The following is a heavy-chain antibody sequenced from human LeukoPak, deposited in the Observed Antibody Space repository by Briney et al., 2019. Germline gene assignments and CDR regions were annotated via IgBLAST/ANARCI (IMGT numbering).Heavy chain of an antibody. CDR2: IYYSGST. D-gene: IGHD2-15*01. J-gene: IGHJ5*02. CDR1: GGSISSYY. V-gene: IGHV4-59*12. CDR3: ARGELGYCSGGSCYGYNWFDP. Sequence: SETLSLTCTVSGGSISSYYWSWIRQPPGKGLEWIGYIYYSGSTNYNPSLKSRATISVDTSKNQFSLKLSSVTAADTAVYYCARGELGYCSGGSCYGYNWFDPWGQGTLVTVSS.